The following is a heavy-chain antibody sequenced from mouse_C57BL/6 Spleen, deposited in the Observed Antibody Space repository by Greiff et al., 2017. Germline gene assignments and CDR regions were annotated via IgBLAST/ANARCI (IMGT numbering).Heavy chain of an antibody. J-gene: IGHJ4*01. CDR1: GYAFSSSW. CDR2: IYPGAGDT. D-gene: IGHD2-4*01. Sequence: QVQLQQSGPELVKPGASVKISCKASGYAFSSSWMNWVKQRPGKGLEWIGRIYPGAGDTNYNGKVKGKATLTADKSSSTAYMQLSSLTSEDSAVYFCARYDYDGHYYAMDYWGQGTSVTVSS. V-gene: IGHV1-82*01. CDR3: ARYDYDGHYYAMDY.